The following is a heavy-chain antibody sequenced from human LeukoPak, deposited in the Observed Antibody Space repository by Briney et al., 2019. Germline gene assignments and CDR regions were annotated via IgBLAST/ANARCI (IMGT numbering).Heavy chain of an antibody. D-gene: IGHD6-13*01. Sequence: GGSLRLSCAASGFTFSSYAMSWVRQAPGKGLEWVSAISGSGGSTYYADSVKGRFTISRDNSKNTLYLQMNSLRAEDTAVYYCAKDSDRWGSIAAAAKNFDYWGQGTLVTVSS. V-gene: IGHV3-23*01. CDR2: ISGSGGST. J-gene: IGHJ4*02. CDR3: AKDSDRWGSIAAAAKNFDY. CDR1: GFTFSSYA.